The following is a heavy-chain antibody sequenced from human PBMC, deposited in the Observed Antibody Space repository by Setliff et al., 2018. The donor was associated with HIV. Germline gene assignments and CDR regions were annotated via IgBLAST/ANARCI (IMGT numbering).Heavy chain of an antibody. Sequence: GGSLRLSCAASGFTFRNNNFNWVRQAPGRGLEWVSSISIGSGAAIYYAESVQGRFTVSRDNSKNSLYLQMNSLRVEDTAVYYCARDYLYYNMYNGSPVYGMSVLGRGTTVAVS. V-gene: IGHV3-21*01. CDR2: ISIGSGAAI. D-gene: IGHD3-10*01. CDR1: GFTFRNNN. J-gene: IGHJ6*02. CDR3: ARDYLYYNMYNGSPVYGMSV.